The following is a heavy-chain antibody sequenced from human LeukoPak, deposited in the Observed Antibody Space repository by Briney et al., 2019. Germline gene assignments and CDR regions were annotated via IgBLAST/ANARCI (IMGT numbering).Heavy chain of an antibody. CDR2: ISSSGSYI. CDR3: ARAPRIVVVPAAMGRGNWFDP. Sequence: GGSLRLSCAASGFTFSSYSMNWVRQAPGKGLEWVSSISSSGSYIYYADSVKGRFTISRDNAKNSLYLQMNSLRAEDTAVYYCARAPRIVVVPAAMGRGNWFDPWGQGTLVTVSS. CDR1: GFTFSSYS. D-gene: IGHD2-2*01. J-gene: IGHJ5*02. V-gene: IGHV3-21*01.